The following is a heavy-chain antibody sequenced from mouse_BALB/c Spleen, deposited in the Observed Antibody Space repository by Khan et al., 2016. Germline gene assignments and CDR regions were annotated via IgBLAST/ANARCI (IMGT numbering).Heavy chain of an antibody. D-gene: IGHD1-1*01. CDR3: TRRGPIYYYGSSYGY. CDR2: IDPGNGNA. V-gene: IGHV14-3*02. CDR1: GFNINDTY. J-gene: IGHJ2*01. Sequence: VQLQQSGAELVKPGASVKLSCTASGFNINDTYMHWVRQRPEQGLEWIGRIDPGNGNARYDPKFQDKATITADTSSNTAYLQLSSLTSEDTGVYYCTRRGPIYYYGSSYGYWGQGTTLTVSS.